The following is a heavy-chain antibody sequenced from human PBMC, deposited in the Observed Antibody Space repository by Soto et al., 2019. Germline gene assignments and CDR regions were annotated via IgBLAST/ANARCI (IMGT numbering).Heavy chain of an antibody. Sequence: PGGSLRLSCAASGFTFSYYYMIWIRQAPGKGLEWVSYISSSGSTIYYADSVKGRFTISRDNAKNSLYLQMNSLRAEDTAVYYCAEHGSEYYYGKDVWGQGTTVTVSS. J-gene: IGHJ6*02. CDR2: ISSSGSTI. CDR1: GFTFSYYY. V-gene: IGHV3-11*01. D-gene: IGHD3-10*01. CDR3: AEHGSEYYYGKDV.